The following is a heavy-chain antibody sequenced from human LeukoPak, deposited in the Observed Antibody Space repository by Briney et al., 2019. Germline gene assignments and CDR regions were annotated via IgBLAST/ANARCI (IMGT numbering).Heavy chain of an antibody. CDR2: VRYDGSNK. J-gene: IGHJ4*02. D-gene: IGHD5-24*01. V-gene: IGHV3-30*02. CDR1: GFTFSSYA. CDR3: AKDRDGPDY. Sequence: GGSLRLSCAASGFTFSSYAMHWVRQAPGKGLEWVAFVRYDGSNKYYADSVKGRFTVSRDNSKNTLYLQMNSLRPEDTAVYYCAKDRDGPDYWGQGTLVSVSS.